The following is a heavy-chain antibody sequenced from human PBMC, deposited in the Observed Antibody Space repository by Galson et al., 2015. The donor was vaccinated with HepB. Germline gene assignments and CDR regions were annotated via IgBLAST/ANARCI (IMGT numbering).Heavy chain of an antibody. V-gene: IGHV4-39*01. CDR3: ARHLRGYCSSPSCHSDY. D-gene: IGHD2-2*01. CDR2: IYYSGST. Sequence: SETLSLTCTVSGGPISSGHYYWSWIRQHPGKGLEWIGYIYYSGSTYYNPSLKSRVTMSVDTSKNQFSLKLSSVTAADMAVYYCARHLRGYCSSPSCHSDYWGQGTLVTVSS. CDR1: GGPISSGHYY. J-gene: IGHJ4*02.